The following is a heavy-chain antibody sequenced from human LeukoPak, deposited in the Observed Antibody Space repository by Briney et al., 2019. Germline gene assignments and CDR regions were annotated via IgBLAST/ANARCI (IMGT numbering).Heavy chain of an antibody. CDR3: ARGRVIWFDP. CDR1: GGSISSGAYY. Sequence: SQTLSLTCTVSGGSISSGAYYWSWIRQHPGKGLEWIGYIYYSGSTYYSPSLKSRVTISVDTSKNQFSLKLSSVTAADTAVYYCARGRVIWFDPWGQGTLVTVSS. CDR2: IYYSGST. V-gene: IGHV4-31*03. J-gene: IGHJ5*02. D-gene: IGHD2-21*01.